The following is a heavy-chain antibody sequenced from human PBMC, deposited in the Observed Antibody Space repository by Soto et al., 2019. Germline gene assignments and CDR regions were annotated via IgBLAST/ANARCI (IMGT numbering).Heavy chain of an antibody. Sequence: GGSLRLSCSASGFTFSSYAMHWVRQAPGKGLEYVSAISSNGGSTYYADSVKGRFTISRDNSKNTLYLQMSSLRAEDTAVYYCVKAGYDILTGYYLSSSWGQGTLVTVSS. CDR1: GFTFSSYA. J-gene: IGHJ5*02. V-gene: IGHV3-64D*08. CDR2: ISSNGGST. D-gene: IGHD3-9*01. CDR3: VKAGYDILTGYYLSSS.